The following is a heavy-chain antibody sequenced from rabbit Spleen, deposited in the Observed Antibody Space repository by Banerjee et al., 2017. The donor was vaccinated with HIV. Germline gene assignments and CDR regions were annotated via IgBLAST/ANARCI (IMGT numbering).Heavy chain of an antibody. CDR3: ARDRADSGYSLDL. CDR2: IYTGSSGST. Sequence: QQLVESGGGLVKPAASLTLTCTASGFSFSSDYDMCWVRQAPGKGLEWIACIYTGSSGSTYYASWAKGRFTITRSTSLNTVDLQMTSLTAADTATYFCARDRADSGYSLDLWGPGTLVT. J-gene: IGHJ4*01. V-gene: IGHV1S40*01. CDR1: GFSFSSDYD. D-gene: IGHD1-1*01.